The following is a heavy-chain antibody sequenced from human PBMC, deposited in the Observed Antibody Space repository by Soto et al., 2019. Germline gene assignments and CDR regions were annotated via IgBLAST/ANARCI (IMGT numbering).Heavy chain of an antibody. CDR1: GFTFSSYG. Sequence: ESGGGVVQPGRSLRLSCAASGFTFSSYGMHWVRQAPGKGLEWVAVISYDGSNKYYADSVKGRFTISRDNSKNTLYLQMNSLRAEDTAVYYCATISSGWYQGAFDIWGQGTMVTVSS. CDR3: ATISSGWYQGAFDI. CDR2: ISYDGSNK. D-gene: IGHD6-19*01. V-gene: IGHV3-30*03. J-gene: IGHJ3*02.